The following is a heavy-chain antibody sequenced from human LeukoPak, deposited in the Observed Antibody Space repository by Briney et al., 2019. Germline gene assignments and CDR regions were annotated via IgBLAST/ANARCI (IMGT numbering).Heavy chain of an antibody. V-gene: IGHV3-30*04. CDR3: ARGGTYYDFWSGYIFDY. CDR2: ISYDGSNK. CDR1: GFTFSSYA. D-gene: IGHD3-3*01. J-gene: IGHJ4*02. Sequence: PGGSLRLSCAASGFTFSSYAMHWVRQAPGKGLEWVAVISYDGSNKYYADSVKGRFTISRDNSKNTLYLQMNSLRAEDTAVYYCARGGTYYDFWSGYIFDYWGQGTLVTVSS.